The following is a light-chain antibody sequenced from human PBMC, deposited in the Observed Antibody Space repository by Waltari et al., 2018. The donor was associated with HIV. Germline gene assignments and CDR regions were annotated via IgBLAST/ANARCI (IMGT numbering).Light chain of an antibody. CDR1: QSVNSY. J-gene: IGKJ3*01. CDR2: DAS. CDR3: QQRSNWPPEFT. V-gene: IGKV3-11*01. Sequence: EIVLTQSPATLSLSPGERATLSCRASQSVNSYLGWYQQKPGQAPRLLIYDASNRATGIPARFSGSGSGTDFTLTISSLEPEDFAVYYCQQRSNWPPEFTFGPGTKVDIK.